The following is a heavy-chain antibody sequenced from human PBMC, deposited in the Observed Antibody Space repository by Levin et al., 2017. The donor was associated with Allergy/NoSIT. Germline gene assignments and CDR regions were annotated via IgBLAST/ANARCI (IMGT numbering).Heavy chain of an antibody. Sequence: GASVKVSCKASGGTFSSYAISWVRQAPGQGLEWMGGIIPIFGTANYAQKFQGRVTITADKSTSTAYMELSSLRSEDTAVYYCARATIAAAGTPDYWGQGTLVTVSS. J-gene: IGHJ4*02. CDR1: GGTFSSYA. D-gene: IGHD6-13*01. CDR3: ARATIAAAGTPDY. CDR2: IIPIFGTA. V-gene: IGHV1-69*06.